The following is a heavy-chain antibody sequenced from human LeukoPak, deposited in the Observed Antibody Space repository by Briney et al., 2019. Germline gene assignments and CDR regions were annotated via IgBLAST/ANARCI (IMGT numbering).Heavy chain of an antibody. J-gene: IGHJ6*03. Sequence: SETLSLXCTVSGGSISSSSYYWGWIRQPPEKGLEWIGSIYYSGSTYYNPSLKSRVTISVDTSKNQFSLKLSSVTAADTAVYYCARLSPTHYYYYMDVWGKGTTVTVSS. CDR2: IYYSGST. CDR1: GGSISSSSYY. CDR3: ARLSPTHYYYYMDV. V-gene: IGHV4-39*01.